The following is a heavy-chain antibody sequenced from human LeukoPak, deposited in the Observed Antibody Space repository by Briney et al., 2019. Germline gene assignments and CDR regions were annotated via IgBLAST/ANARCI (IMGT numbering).Heavy chain of an antibody. V-gene: IGHV3-48*03. CDR3: ARYRYSYASYYFDY. Sequence: GGSLRLSCAASGFTFSRYEMNWVRQAPGKGLEWVSYISRSGSKIYYADSVKGRFTISRENAKNSVYMKMNRLRAEATAVCYCARYRYSYASYYFDYWGQGTLVTVSS. CDR2: ISRSGSKI. D-gene: IGHD5-18*01. J-gene: IGHJ4*02. CDR1: GFTFSRYE.